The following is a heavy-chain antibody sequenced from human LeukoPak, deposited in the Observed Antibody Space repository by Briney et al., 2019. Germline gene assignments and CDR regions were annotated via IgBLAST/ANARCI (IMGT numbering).Heavy chain of an antibody. V-gene: IGHV4-38-2*01. CDR2: IYHSGST. CDR3: ARGTGWYNIDY. J-gene: IGHJ4*02. D-gene: IGHD6-19*01. Sequence: PSETLSLTCALSGYSISSGYYWGGIRQPPGKGLEWIGSIYHSGSTDYNPSLKSRVTISLYTSKNQFSLKLRSVTAADTAVYYCARGTGWYNIDYWGQGTLVTVSS. CDR1: GYSISSGYY.